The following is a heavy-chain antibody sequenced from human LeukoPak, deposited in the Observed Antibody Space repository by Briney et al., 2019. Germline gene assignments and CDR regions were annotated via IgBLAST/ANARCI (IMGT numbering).Heavy chain of an antibody. CDR3: ARGPRYYYGSRSYYGLYNWFDP. J-gene: IGHJ5*02. CDR2: IYYSGST. D-gene: IGHD3-10*01. V-gene: IGHV4-4*02. CDR1: GGSISSSNW. Sequence: SGTLSLTCAVSGGSISSSNWWSWVRQPPGKGLEWIGSIYYSGSTYYNPSLKSRVTISVDTSKNQFSLKLSSVTAADTAVYYCARGPRYYYGSRSYYGLYNWFDPWGQGTLVTVSS.